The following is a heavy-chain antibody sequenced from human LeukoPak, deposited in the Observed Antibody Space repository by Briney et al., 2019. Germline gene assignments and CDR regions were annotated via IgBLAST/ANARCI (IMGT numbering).Heavy chain of an antibody. CDR1: GGTFSSYA. J-gene: IGHJ4*02. CDR2: IIPIFGTA. Sequence: GASVKVSCKASGGTFSSYAISWVRQAPGQGLEWMGGIIPIFGTANYAQKFHGRVTITTDESTSTAYMELSSLRSEDTAVYYCARVGGGGYFDYWGQGTLVTVSS. D-gene: IGHD2-15*01. CDR3: ARVGGGGYFDY. V-gene: IGHV1-69*05.